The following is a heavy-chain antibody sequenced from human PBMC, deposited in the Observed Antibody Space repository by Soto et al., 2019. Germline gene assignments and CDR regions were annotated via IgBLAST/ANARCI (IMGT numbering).Heavy chain of an antibody. J-gene: IGHJ3*02. V-gene: IGHV3-13*01. CDR1: GFTFSSYD. D-gene: IGHD2-15*01. CDR2: IGTAGDT. CDR3: ARGPTEYCSGGSCYRDGAFDI. Sequence: EVQLVESGGGLVQPGGSLRLSCAASGFTFSSYDMHWVRQATGKGLEWVSAIGTAGDTYYPGSVKGRFTISRENAKNSMYLKMNSMGAGNTAVYYCARGPTEYCSGGSCYRDGAFDIWGQGTMVTVSS.